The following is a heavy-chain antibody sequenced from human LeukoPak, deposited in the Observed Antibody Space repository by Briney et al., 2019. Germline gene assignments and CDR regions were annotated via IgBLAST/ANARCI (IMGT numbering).Heavy chain of an antibody. CDR2: IRSKAYGGTT. Sequence: GGPLRLSCTASGFTFGDYAVNWVRQAPGKGLEWVGFIRSKAYGGTTEYAASVRGRFTISRDDSKSIAYLQMNSLKTEDTAVYYCTRDGSGTYYHPPGAYWGQGTLVTVSS. J-gene: IGHJ4*02. D-gene: IGHD3-10*01. V-gene: IGHV3-49*04. CDR1: GFTFGDYA. CDR3: TRDGSGTYYHPPGAY.